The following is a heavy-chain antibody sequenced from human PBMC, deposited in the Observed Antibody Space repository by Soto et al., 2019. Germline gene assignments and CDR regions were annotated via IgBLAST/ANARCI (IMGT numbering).Heavy chain of an antibody. CDR2: IYYSGST. V-gene: IGHV4-39*01. D-gene: IGHD6-6*01. CDR1: GGSISSSSYY. J-gene: IGHJ6*02. Sequence: SETLSLTCTVSGGSISSSSYYWGWIRQPPGKGLEWIGSIYYSGSTYYNPSLKSRVTISVDTSKNQFSLKLSSVTAADTAVYYCARHPVRYSSSSYYYYYGMDVWGQGTTVTVSS. CDR3: ARHPVRYSSSSYYYYYGMDV.